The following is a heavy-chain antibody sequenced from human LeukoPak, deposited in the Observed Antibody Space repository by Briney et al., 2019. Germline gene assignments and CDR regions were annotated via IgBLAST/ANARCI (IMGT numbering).Heavy chain of an antibody. Sequence: GGSLGLSCAASGFTFSSYAMHWVRQAPGKGLEWVAVISYDGSNKYYADSVKGRFTISRDNSKNTLYLQMNSLRAEDTAVYYCAKDWGSGWLDYWGQGTLVTVSS. CDR1: GFTFSSYA. CDR3: AKDWGSGWLDY. CDR2: ISYDGSNK. J-gene: IGHJ4*02. D-gene: IGHD3-16*01. V-gene: IGHV3-30*04.